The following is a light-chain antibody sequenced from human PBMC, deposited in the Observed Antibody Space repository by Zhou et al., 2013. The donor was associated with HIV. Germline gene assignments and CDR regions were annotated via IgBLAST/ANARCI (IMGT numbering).Light chain of an antibody. V-gene: IGKV3-15*01. CDR3: QQFHNWPSIT. CDR2: GAS. J-gene: IGKJ5*01. Sequence: EIVMTQSPATLSVSPGERATLSCRASQSVSSNLAWYQQKPGQAPRLLIYGASTRATGIPASFSGSGSGTEFTLTISSLQSEDFAVYYCQQFHNWPSITFGQGTRLXIK. CDR1: QSVSSN.